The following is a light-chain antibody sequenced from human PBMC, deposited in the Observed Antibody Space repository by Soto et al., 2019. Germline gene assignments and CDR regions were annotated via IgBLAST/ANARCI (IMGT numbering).Light chain of an antibody. CDR1: QSLLHSNGYNY. Sequence: IVMTQSPLSLPVTPGEPASISCRSSQSLLHSNGYNYLDWYLQNPGQSPQLLIYLGSKWASGVPGRFCGRGSGTDFTLKISRVEAEDVGVYYCMQGLQSWTFGQGTKVEIK. CDR2: LGS. J-gene: IGKJ1*01. CDR3: MQGLQSWT. V-gene: IGKV2-28*01.